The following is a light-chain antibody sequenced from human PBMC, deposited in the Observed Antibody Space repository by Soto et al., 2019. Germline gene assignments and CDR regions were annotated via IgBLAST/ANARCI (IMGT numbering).Light chain of an antibody. CDR1: NSNVGSNT. CDR2: TDN. Sequence: QSVLTQPPSVSGTPGQRITISCSGSNSNVGSNTVNWYQQLPGAAPKLLMYTDNQRPSRVPDRFSGSRSGTSASLAITGLQAEDEADYYCQSFDSSRIGLLFGGGTQLTVL. J-gene: IGLJ2*01. CDR3: QSFDSSRIGLL. V-gene: IGLV1-44*01.